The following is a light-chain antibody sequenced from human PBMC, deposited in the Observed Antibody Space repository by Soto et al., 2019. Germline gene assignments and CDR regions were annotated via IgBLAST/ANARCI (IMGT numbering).Light chain of an antibody. V-gene: IGLV2-14*02. J-gene: IGLJ1*01. CDR1: SSDVGAYDA. Sequence: SVLAQPASVSGSPGQSITISCTGTSSDVGAYDAVSWYQQHPGKAPQVIIYRGTKRPSGVSTRFSGSVSGNTASLTVSGLQAEDEAEYFCCSYTSSSTLVFGTGTKVTVL. CDR3: CSYTSSSTLV. CDR2: RGT.